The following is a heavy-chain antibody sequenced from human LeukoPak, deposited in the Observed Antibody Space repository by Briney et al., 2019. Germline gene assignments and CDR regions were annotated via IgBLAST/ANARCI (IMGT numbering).Heavy chain of an antibody. D-gene: IGHD3-22*01. CDR3: ARLSQIPAYYYDSCVYSYLGY. V-gene: IGHV1-8*01. Sequence: GASVKVSCERSRYTFSSYEINWVRQATGQGLEWAGWMNPDTGNSGYAQKFQGRVTMTRDTSISTAYMELSSLRSEDTAVYYCARLSQIPAYYYDSCVYSYLGYWGQGTLVTVSS. CDR2: MNPDTGNS. J-gene: IGHJ4*02. CDR1: RYTFSSYE.